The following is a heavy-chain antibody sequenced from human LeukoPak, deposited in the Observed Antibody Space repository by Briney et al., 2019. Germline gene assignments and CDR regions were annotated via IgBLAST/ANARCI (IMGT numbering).Heavy chain of an antibody. CDR3: ARSPVYYYYYMDV. CDR1: GYSISSGYY. V-gene: IGHV4-61*01. D-gene: IGHD4-11*01. Sequence: SETLSLTCTVSGYSISSGYYWGWIRQPPGKGLEWIGYIYYSGSTNYNPSLKSRVTISVDTSKNQFSLKLSSVTAADTAVYYCARSPVYYYYYMDVWGKGTTVTISS. J-gene: IGHJ6*03. CDR2: IYYSGST.